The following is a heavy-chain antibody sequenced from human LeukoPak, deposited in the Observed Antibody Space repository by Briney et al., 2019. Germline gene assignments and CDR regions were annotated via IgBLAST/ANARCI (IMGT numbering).Heavy chain of an antibody. D-gene: IGHD3-10*01. Sequence: PSETLSLTCAVYGGSFSGYYWSWIRQPPGKGLEWIGEINHSGSTNYNPSLKSRVTISVDTSKNQFSLKLSSVTAADTAVYYCASRRRITMVRGVTRYGMDVWGQGTTVTVSS. CDR3: ASRRRITMVRGVTRYGMDV. CDR1: GGSFSGYY. V-gene: IGHV4-34*01. J-gene: IGHJ6*02. CDR2: INHSGST.